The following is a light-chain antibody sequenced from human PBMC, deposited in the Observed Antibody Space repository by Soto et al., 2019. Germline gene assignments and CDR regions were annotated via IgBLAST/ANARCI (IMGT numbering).Light chain of an antibody. CDR3: GTWDSSLSAGV. J-gene: IGLJ3*02. CDR1: SSXXGXXX. CDR2: DNN. Sequence: QSVLTQPPSXSXAXXXXXXXXXXXSSSXXGXXXXSWXXQXPGTAXXXXIYDNNKRPSGIPXRXSGSKSGTSATLGIXXLXXGDEADYFCGTWDSSLSAGVFGGGTKLTVL. V-gene: IGLV1-51*01.